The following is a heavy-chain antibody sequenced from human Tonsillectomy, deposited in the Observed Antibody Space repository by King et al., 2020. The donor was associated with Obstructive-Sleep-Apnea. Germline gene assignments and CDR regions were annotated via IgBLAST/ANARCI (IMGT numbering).Heavy chain of an antibody. CDR2: IDPSDSYT. Sequence: VQLQESGPGLVKPSQTLSLTCTVSGGSISSGGYYWSWIRQHPGKGLEWMGRIDPSDSYTNYSPSFQGHVTISADKSISTAYLQWSSLKASDTAMYYCARHHRDCGGDCYSWAWDYWGQGTLVTVSS. D-gene: IGHD2-21*02. CDR3: ARHHRDCGGDCYSWAWDY. CDR1: GGSISSGGYY. J-gene: IGHJ4*02. V-gene: IGHV4-31*01.